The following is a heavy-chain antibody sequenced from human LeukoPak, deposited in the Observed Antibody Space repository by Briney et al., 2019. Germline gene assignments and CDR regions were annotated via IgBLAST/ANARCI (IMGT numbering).Heavy chain of an antibody. J-gene: IGHJ4*02. V-gene: IGHV3-30-3*01. D-gene: IGHD3-16*01. CDR3: ARESRLGELPFPDY. CDR2: ISYDGSNK. Sequence: GGSLRLSCAASGFTFSSYAMHWVRQAPGKGLEWVAVISYDGSNKYYADSVKGRFTISRDNAKNSLYLQMNSLRAEDTAVYYCARESRLGELPFPDYWGQGTLVTVSS. CDR1: GFTFSSYA.